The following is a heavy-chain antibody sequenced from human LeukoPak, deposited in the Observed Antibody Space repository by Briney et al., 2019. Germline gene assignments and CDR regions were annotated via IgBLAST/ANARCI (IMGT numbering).Heavy chain of an antibody. CDR1: GFTFSSYW. V-gene: IGHV3-7*01. D-gene: IGHD5-24*01. CDR2: IKQDGSEK. CDR3: ARRYMATSAEDFDY. J-gene: IGHJ4*02. Sequence: GGSLRLSCAASGFTFSSYWMSWVRQAPGKGLEWVANIKQDGSEKYYVDSVKGRFTISRDNAKNSLYLQMNSLRAEDAAVYYCARRYMATSAEDFDYWGQGTLVTVSS.